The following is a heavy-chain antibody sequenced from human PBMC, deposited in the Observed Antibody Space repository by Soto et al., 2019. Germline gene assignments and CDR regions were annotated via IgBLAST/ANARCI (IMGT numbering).Heavy chain of an antibody. CDR1: GGSISSSSYY. J-gene: IGHJ5*02. CDR3: ARLKGIAAAGPGGNWFDP. Sequence: PSETLSLTCTVSGGSISSSSYYWGWIRQPPGKGLEWIGSIYYSGSTYYNPSLKSRVTISVDTSKNQFSLKLSSVTAADTAVYYCARLKGIAAAGPGGNWFDPWGQGTLVTVSS. D-gene: IGHD6-13*01. CDR2: IYYSGST. V-gene: IGHV4-39*01.